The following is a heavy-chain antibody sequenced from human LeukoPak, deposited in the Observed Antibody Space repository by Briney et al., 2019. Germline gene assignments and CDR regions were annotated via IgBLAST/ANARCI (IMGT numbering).Heavy chain of an antibody. Sequence: ASVKVSCKASGGTFSSYDINWVRQATGQGLEWMGWMNPNSGNTGYAQKFQGRITITRNTSISTAYMELSSLRSEDTALYYCARSGGSGWYFGINSHYYYMDVWGKGTTVTVSS. J-gene: IGHJ6*03. V-gene: IGHV1-8*03. CDR2: MNPNSGNT. CDR3: ARSGGSGWYFGINSHYYYMDV. CDR1: GGTFSSYD. D-gene: IGHD6-19*01.